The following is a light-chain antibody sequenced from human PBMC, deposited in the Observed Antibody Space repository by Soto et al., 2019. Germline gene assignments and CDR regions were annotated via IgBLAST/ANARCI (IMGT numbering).Light chain of an antibody. CDR3: QQANSFPLT. CDR1: QTISTW. Sequence: DIQVTQSPPTLSAYVGDRVTITCRASQTISTWMAWYQQKPGKAPKALIYDASTLRSGVPSRFSGGGSGTDFTLTISSLQPEDFATYYCQQANSFPLTFGGGTKVDIK. J-gene: IGKJ4*01. V-gene: IGKV1-12*01. CDR2: DAS.